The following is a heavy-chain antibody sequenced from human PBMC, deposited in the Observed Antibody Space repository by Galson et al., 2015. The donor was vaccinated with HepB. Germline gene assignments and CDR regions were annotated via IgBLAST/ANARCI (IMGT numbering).Heavy chain of an antibody. V-gene: IGHV2-5*01. J-gene: IGHJ5*02. CDR1: GFSLSTSGVG. CDR3: AHRRDPTGTYILNWFDP. CDR2: IYWNDDK. Sequence: PALVKPTQTLTLTCTFSGFSLSTSGVGVGWIRQPPGKALEWLALIYWNDDKRYSPSLKSRLTITKDTSKNQVVLTMTNMDTVDTATYYCAHRRDPTGTYILNWFDPWGQGTLVTVSS. D-gene: IGHD1-1*01.